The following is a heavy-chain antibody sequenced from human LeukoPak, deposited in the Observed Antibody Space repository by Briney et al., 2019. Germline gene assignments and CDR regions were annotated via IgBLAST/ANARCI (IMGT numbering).Heavy chain of an antibody. Sequence: SETLSLTCAVSGDSISSGDYSWSWLRQPSGKGLEWIGYIFHSGNSYYNPSLKSRVTISVDKSKNQFSLRLTSVTAADTAVYYCARELWFVNAPGSWLDLWGQGTLVTVSS. CDR2: IFHSGNS. V-gene: IGHV4-30-2*01. CDR3: ARELWFVNAPGSWLDL. D-gene: IGHD3-10*01. CDR1: GDSISSGDYS. J-gene: IGHJ5*02.